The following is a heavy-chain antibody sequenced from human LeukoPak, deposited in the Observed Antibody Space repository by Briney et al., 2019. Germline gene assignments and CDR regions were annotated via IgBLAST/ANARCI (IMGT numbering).Heavy chain of an antibody. CDR2: INHSGST. V-gene: IGHV4-34*01. Sequence: SETLSLTCAVYGGSFSGYYWSWIRQPPGKGLEWIGEINHSGSTNYNPSLKSRVTISVDTSKNQFSLKLSSVTAADTAVYYCARDGRYCSSTSCTRGWFDPWGQGTLVTVSS. J-gene: IGHJ5*02. D-gene: IGHD2-2*01. CDR3: ARDGRYCSSTSCTRGWFDP. CDR1: GGSFSGYY.